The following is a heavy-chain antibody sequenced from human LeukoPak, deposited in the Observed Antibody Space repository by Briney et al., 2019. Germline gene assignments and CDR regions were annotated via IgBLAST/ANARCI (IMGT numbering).Heavy chain of an antibody. CDR2: INPNSGGT. CDR1: GYTFTGYY. D-gene: IGHD3-22*01. V-gene: IGHV1-2*02. CDR3: ARDLTEYKYYDSSGYFDAFDI. Sequence: ASVKVSCKASGYTFTGYYMHWVRQAPGQGLEWMGWINPNSGGTNYAQKFQGRVTMTRDTSISTAYMELSRLRSDDTAVYYCARDLTEYKYYDSSGYFDAFDIWGQGTMVTVSS. J-gene: IGHJ3*02.